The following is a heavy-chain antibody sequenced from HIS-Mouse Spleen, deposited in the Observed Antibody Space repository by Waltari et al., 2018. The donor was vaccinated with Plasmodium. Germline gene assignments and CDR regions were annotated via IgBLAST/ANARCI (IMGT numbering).Heavy chain of an antibody. J-gene: IGHJ2*01. CDR3: ASRWYWYFDL. Sequence: LVESGGGLVQPGESLRLSCAASGFTFSSYWMSWVRQAPGTGLECVANIKQDGSEKYYVDAVKGRFTISRDNAKNSMYLQMNSLRAEDTAGYYCASRWYWYFDLWGRGTLVTVSS. CDR1: GFTFSSYW. D-gene: IGHD6-13*01. V-gene: IGHV3-7*01. CDR2: IKQDGSEK.